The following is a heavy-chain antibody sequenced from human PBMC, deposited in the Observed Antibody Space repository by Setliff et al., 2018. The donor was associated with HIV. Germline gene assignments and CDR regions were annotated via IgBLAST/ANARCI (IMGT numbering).Heavy chain of an antibody. CDR1: GYTFTSYG. D-gene: IGHD1-26*01. CDR2: ISAYNGNT. V-gene: IGHV1-18*01. Sequence: ASVKVSCKASGYTFTSYGISWVRQAPGQGLEWMGWISAYNGNTNYAQKFQGRVTMTTDTSTSTAYMELRGLSPDDTALYFCATGGGQSFDYWGQGTLVTVSS. CDR3: ATGGGQSFDY. J-gene: IGHJ4*02.